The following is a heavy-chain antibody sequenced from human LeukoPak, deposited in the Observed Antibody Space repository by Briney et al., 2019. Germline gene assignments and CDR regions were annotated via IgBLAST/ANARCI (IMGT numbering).Heavy chain of an antibody. CDR3: AKSSRSDTNFYYYMDV. CDR1: GFTFSFYG. CDR2: ISLRGSTT. V-gene: IGHV3-23*01. D-gene: IGHD3-3*01. Sequence: QAGGSLRLSCAASGFTFSFYGMNWVRQAPGRGLEWVSSISLRGSTTHYADSVKGRFTISRDNSKNTLYLQMNSLRAEDTAVYYCAKSSRSDTNFYYYMDVWGKGTTVTVSS. J-gene: IGHJ6*03.